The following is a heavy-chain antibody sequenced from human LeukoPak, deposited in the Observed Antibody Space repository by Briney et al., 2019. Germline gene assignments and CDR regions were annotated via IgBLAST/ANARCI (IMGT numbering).Heavy chain of an antibody. D-gene: IGHD5-18*01. CDR3: ARAYSYGNDY. Sequence: GGSLRLSCAASGFTFSSYAMHWVRQAPGKGLEWVAVISYDGSNKYYADSVKGRFTISRDNAKNSLYLQMNSLRAEDTAVYYCARAYSYGNDYWGQGTLVTVSS. CDR2: ISYDGSNK. J-gene: IGHJ4*02. V-gene: IGHV3-30-3*01. CDR1: GFTFSSYA.